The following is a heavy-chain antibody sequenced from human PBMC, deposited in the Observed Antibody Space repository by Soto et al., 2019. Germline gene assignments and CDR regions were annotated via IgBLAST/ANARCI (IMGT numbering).Heavy chain of an antibody. CDR3: VKGSRSYRPYYFDY. CDR2: ITGNGDST. J-gene: IGHJ4*02. CDR1: GFTFGTYA. Sequence: EVQVLESGGDLVQPGGSLRLSCIASGFTFGTYAMSWVRQAPGKGLDWVSAITGNGDSTYYADSVKGRFTISRDNSKGTLNLYITCLRADATSVYYCVKGSRSYRPYYFDYWGQGSLVTVCS. V-gene: IGHV3-23*01. D-gene: IGHD1-26*01.